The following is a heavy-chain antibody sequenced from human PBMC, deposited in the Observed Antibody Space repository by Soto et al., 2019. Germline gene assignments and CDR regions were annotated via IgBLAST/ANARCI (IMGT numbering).Heavy chain of an antibody. CDR3: ARDQVTIFGVVPTGWFDP. D-gene: IGHD3-3*01. J-gene: IGHJ5*02. CDR1: GGSISRYY. CDR2: IYYSGST. V-gene: IGHV4-59*01. Sequence: PXXTLSLTCTVSGGSISRYYWGWILQPPGKGLEWIGYIYYSGSTNYNPSLKSRVTISVDTSKNQFSLKLSSVTAADTAVYYCARDQVTIFGVVPTGWFDPWGQGTLVTVSS.